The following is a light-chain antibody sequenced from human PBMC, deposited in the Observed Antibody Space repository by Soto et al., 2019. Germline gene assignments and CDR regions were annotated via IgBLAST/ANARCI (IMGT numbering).Light chain of an antibody. CDR2: GAS. J-gene: IGKJ3*01. CDR1: ESISRN. CDR3: QQYINWPPLT. V-gene: IGKV3-15*01. Sequence: EIEMTQSPATLSVSPGERVTLSCRASESISRNLAWYQQKPGQAPRLLIYGASSRDTGVPARFSGGGSGTEFTLIISSLQSEDSAVYFCQQYINWPPLTFGHGTKVDV.